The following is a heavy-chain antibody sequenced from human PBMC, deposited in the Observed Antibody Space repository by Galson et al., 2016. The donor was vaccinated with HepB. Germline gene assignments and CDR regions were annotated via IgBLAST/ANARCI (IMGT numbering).Heavy chain of an antibody. J-gene: IGHJ5*02. CDR2: IYDSETT. D-gene: IGHD2-15*01. CDR1: GGSITSGGHY. V-gene: IGHV4-31*03. Sequence: TLSLTCTVSGGSITSGGHYWSWIRQHPGKGLEWIGYIYDSETTSYNPSLKSRIALSADTSKNQFSLRLNSVTAADTAVYYCADLPRRFCSGGRCSSPWGQGTLVTVSS. CDR3: ADLPRRFCSGGRCSSP.